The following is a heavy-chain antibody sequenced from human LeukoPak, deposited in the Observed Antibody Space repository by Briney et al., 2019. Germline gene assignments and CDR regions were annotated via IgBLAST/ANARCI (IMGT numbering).Heavy chain of an antibody. CDR2: LSYGGTNK. Sequence: EGSLRLSCAASGFTFSDYAMHWVSQAPGKGLEWVAVLSYGGTNKYYADSVKGRFTISRDNSKNTMFLQMNSLRAEDTAVYHCARDRSGYANDAFDFWGQGTMVTVSS. D-gene: IGHD3-3*01. CDR1: GFTFSDYA. V-gene: IGHV3-30-3*01. J-gene: IGHJ3*01. CDR3: ARDRSGYANDAFDF.